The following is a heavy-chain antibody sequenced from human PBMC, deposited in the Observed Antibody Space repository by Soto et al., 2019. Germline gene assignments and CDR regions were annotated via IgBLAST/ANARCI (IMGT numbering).Heavy chain of an antibody. Sequence: QVQLQQWGAGLLKPSATLSLTCAVYGESFSGYYWRWLRQPPGKGLEWIGEINHSGSTNYNPSRKSRVTTAIDNSKNQFALELSFVTAADTAVYDCASEWPYRSSSRFDYWGQGTLVPVSS. V-gene: IGHV4-34*01. CDR3: ASEWPYRSSSRFDY. J-gene: IGHJ4*02. D-gene: IGHD6-6*01. CDR2: INHSGST. CDR1: GESFSGYY.